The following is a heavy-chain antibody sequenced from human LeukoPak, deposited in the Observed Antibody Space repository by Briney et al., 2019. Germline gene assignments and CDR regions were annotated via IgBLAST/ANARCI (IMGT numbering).Heavy chain of an antibody. J-gene: IGHJ3*02. Sequence: SETLSLTCTVSGGSLRSSSYYWGWIRQPPGKGLEWIGTIYYSGSTYYNPSLKSRVTVSVDTSKNQFSLKLSSVTAADTAVYYCAREGNSGSYSDAFDIWGQGTMVTVSS. V-gene: IGHV4-39*07. CDR2: IYYSGST. CDR1: GGSLRSSSYY. CDR3: AREGNSGSYSDAFDI. D-gene: IGHD1-26*01.